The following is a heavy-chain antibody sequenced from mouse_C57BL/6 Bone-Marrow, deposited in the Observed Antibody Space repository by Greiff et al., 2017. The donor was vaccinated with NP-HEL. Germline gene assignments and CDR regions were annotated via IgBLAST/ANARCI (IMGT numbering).Heavy chain of an antibody. D-gene: IGHD1-1*01. CDR3: ARHENYYGGPLYYYAMDY. J-gene: IGHJ4*01. Sequence: EVQGVESGGGLVQPGGSLKLSCAASGFTFSDYGMAWVRQAPRKGPEWVAFISNLAYSIYYADTVTGRFTISRENAKNTLYLEMSSLRSEDTAMYYCARHENYYGGPLYYYAMDYWGQGTSVTVSS. CDR1: GFTFSDYG. V-gene: IGHV5-15*01. CDR2: ISNLAYSI.